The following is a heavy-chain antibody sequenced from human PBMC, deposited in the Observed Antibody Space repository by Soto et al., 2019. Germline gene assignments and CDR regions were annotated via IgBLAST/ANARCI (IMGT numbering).Heavy chain of an antibody. V-gene: IGHV3-23*01. J-gene: IGHJ6*02. CDR1: GFTFNSYA. Sequence: WGSLRLSCVASGFTFNSYAMSWVRQAPGKGLEWVSGIRCNGRKTPYAYSVKVRFTISRDNSNRTLFLQLTSLGVDDTAVYYCVKDLNYESGSGYNYNALEXWGQGTTVTIS. D-gene: IGHD3-22*01. CDR2: IRCNGRKT. CDR3: VKDLNYESGSGYNYNALEX.